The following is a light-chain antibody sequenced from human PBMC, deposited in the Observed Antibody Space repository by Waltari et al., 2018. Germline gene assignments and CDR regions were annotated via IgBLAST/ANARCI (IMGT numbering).Light chain of an antibody. J-gene: IGLJ2*01. V-gene: IGLV1-40*01. Sequence: QSVLTQQPSVSGAPGQRVTISCTGNNSNIGAGYDVHWYQQLPGTAPKLLIFVNNNRPSGVPDRFSASKSGTSASLAITGLQAADESDYYCRSYDNRLNGVIFGGGTKLTVL. CDR3: RSYDNRLNGVI. CDR1: NSNIGAGYD. CDR2: VNN.